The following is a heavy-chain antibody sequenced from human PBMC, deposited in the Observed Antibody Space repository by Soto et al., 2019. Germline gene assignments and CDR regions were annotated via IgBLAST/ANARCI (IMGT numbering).Heavy chain of an antibody. CDR1: GFTFSTYA. V-gene: IGHV3-23*01. Sequence: EVQLLDSGGGLVQPGGSLRLSCAASGFTFSTYAMSWVRQAPGKGLEWVSIISASGTPTYYADSVKGRFTISRDKSKNTLYLQMNSLRAEDTAIYYCAKGYSSGYYAYLDYWGQGTLVTVSS. D-gene: IGHD6-19*01. CDR3: AKGYSSGYYAYLDY. CDR2: ISASGTPT. J-gene: IGHJ4*02.